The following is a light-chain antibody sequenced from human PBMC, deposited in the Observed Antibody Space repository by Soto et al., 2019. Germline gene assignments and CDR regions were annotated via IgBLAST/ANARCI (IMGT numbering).Light chain of an antibody. J-gene: IGKJ2*01. CDR3: QQYANSPFT. CDR2: GAS. V-gene: IGKV3-20*01. Sequence: EIVLTQSPGTLPLSPGERATLSCRARQSVISNYLVWYQQKPCQAPRPLIYGASSRATGIPDRFSGSGSGTDFTLTISRLEPEDFAVYYCQQYANSPFTFGQGTKLEIK. CDR1: QSVISNY.